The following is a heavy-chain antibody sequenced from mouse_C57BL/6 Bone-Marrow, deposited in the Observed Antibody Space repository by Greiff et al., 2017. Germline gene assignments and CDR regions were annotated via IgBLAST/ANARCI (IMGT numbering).Heavy chain of an antibody. Sequence: EVLLVESGGGLVQPGGSLKLSCAASGFTFSDYYMYWVRQTPEKRLEWVANISNGGCCTYYPDTVKGRFTISRDNAKNNLYLQMSRLKSEDTAMYYCARVTRDYWGQGTTLTVSS. V-gene: IGHV5-12*01. D-gene: IGHD2-1*01. J-gene: IGHJ2*01. CDR1: GFTFSDYY. CDR2: ISNGGCCT. CDR3: ARVTRDY.